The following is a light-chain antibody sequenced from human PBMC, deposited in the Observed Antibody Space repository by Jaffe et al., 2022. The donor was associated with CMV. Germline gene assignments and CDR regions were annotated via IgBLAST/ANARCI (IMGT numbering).Light chain of an antibody. V-gene: IGKV1-39*01. CDR3: QQSYSSPRT. Sequence: DIQMTQSPSSLSASVGDRVTINCRASQSITNFLTWYQQKPGKAPKLLIYAASKLQSGVPSRFRGSGSGTDFTLTISSLQPEDFATYFCQQSYSSPRTFGQGTKVEVE. J-gene: IGKJ1*01. CDR2: AAS. CDR1: QSITNF.